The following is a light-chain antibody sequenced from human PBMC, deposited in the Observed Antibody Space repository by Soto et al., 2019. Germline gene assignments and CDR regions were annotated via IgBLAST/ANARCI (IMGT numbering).Light chain of an antibody. J-gene: IGKJ5*01. CDR2: DVS. CDR1: QDIRGA. CDR3: QQFHSYTIT. Sequence: AIQVTQSPSSLSASVGDRVTITCRASQDIRGALAWYQQKPGKAPKLLIYDVSTLESGVPSRFSGSGSGTEFTLNIISLEPEDLGTYECQQFHSYTITFGPGTRLEIK. V-gene: IGKV1-13*02.